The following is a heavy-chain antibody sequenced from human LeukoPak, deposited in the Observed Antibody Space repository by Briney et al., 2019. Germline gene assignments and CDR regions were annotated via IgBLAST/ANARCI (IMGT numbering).Heavy chain of an antibody. J-gene: IGHJ4*02. Sequence: PGGSLRLSCEASGFTFSTQGMSWVRQAPGKGLEWISTISSSGDTTHYVDSVRGRFTIFRDNSKNTLYLQMSSLRAEDTAVYYCARASLGGIDYWGQGTLVTVSS. CDR3: ARASLGGIDY. CDR1: GFTFSTQG. D-gene: IGHD3-16*01. CDR2: ISSSGDTT. V-gene: IGHV3-23*01.